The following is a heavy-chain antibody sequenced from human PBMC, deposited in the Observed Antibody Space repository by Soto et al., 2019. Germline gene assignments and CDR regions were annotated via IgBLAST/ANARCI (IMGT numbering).Heavy chain of an antibody. CDR2: IYATGTT. Sequence: SETLSLTCTVSGASISGYYWSWIRKSAGKGLEWIGRIYATGTTDYNPSLKSRVMMSVDTSKKQFSLKLRSVTAADTDVYYCVRDGTKTLRDWFDPWGQGISVTVSS. CDR3: VRDGTKTLRDWFDP. J-gene: IGHJ5*02. CDR1: GASISGYY. V-gene: IGHV4-4*07. D-gene: IGHD1-1*01.